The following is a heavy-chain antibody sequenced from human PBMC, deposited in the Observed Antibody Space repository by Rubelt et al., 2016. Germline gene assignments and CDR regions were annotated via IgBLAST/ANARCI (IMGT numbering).Heavy chain of an antibody. V-gene: IGHV4-59*01. CDR1: GGSISSYY. J-gene: IGHJ3*02. CDR2: IYYSGST. CDR3: AREERSRGAFDI. D-gene: IGHD3-10*01. Sequence: QVQLQESGPGLVKPSETLSLTCTVSGGSISSYYWSWIRQPPGKGLEWIGYIYYSGSTNYNPSLKSRVTLSVDTSKNQCSLKLGAGAAADTAVYYCAREERSRGAFDIWGQGTMVTVSS.